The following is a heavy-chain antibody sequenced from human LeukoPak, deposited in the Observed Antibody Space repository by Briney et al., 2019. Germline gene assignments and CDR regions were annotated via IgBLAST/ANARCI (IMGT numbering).Heavy chain of an antibody. J-gene: IGHJ4*02. V-gene: IGHV3-53*01. CDR1: GFTVSSNY. Sequence: QPGGSLRLSCAASGFTVSSNYMTWVRQAPGKGLEWVSVIYSGGSTYYADSVKGRFTISRDNSKNTLYLQMNNLRAEDTAVYYCARDSSSVTTDSWGQGTLVTVSS. D-gene: IGHD6-6*01. CDR3: ARDSSSVTTDS. CDR2: IYSGGST.